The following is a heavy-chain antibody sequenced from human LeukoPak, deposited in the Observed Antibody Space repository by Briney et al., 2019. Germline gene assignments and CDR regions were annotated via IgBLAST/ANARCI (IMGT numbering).Heavy chain of an antibody. J-gene: IGHJ4*02. CDR3: ARDQEAFDY. CDR1: GYSFTSNY. CDR2: IYPSDGST. Sequence: ASVKVSCKASGYSFTSNYIHWVRQSPGQGLEWMGMIYPSDGSTSYAQKFQGRVTVTRDTSTSTVHMELSGLRSEDTAVYYCARDQEAFDYWGQGTLVTVSS. V-gene: IGHV1-46*01.